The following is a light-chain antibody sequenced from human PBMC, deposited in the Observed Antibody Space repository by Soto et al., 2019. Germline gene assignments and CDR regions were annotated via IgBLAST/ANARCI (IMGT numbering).Light chain of an antibody. J-gene: IGLJ1*01. CDR2: AVS. CDR3: SSYTSTSTLV. V-gene: IGLV2-14*01. CDR1: SSDVGGYNY. Sequence: ALTQPASVSGSPGQSITISCTGTSSDVGGYNYVSWCQQHPGKAPKLIIYAVSNRPSGVSNRFSGSKSGDTASLTISGLQAEDEADYYCSSYTSTSTLVFGTGTKVTVL.